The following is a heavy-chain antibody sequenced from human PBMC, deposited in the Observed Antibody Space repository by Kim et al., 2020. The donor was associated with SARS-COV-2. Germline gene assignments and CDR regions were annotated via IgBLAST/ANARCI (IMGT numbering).Heavy chain of an antibody. CDR2: ST. CDR3: ARGNYHGMDV. V-gene: IGHV3-74*01. Sequence: STIYADPVKGRFTISRDNAKNTLYLQMNSLGAEDTAVYSCARGNYHGMDVWGQGTTVTVSS. J-gene: IGHJ6*02.